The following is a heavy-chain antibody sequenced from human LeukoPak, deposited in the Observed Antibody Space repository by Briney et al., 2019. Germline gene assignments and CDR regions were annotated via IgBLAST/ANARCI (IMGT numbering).Heavy chain of an antibody. CDR2: INRDGSYA. Sequence: PVGSLRLSCAASGFTFSSYWMHWVRQAPGKGLVWVSRINRDGSYASYADSVKGRFTISRDNAKNTLYLQMNSLSAEDTAVYYCASTGDDWRGNWGQGTLVTVSS. CDR3: ASTGDDWRGN. J-gene: IGHJ4*02. D-gene: IGHD3-9*01. CDR1: GFTFSSYW. V-gene: IGHV3-74*01.